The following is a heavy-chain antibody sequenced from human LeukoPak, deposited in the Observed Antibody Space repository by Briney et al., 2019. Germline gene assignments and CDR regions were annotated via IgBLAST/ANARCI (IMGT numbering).Heavy chain of an antibody. CDR2: IWYDGSKK. CDR1: GFTFSSYG. D-gene: IGHD2-8*02. CDR3: ARYNTGSVDY. Sequence: PGGSLRLSCAASGFTFSSYGMHWVRQAPGKGLEWVAVIWYDGSKKYYADSVKGRFTISRDNSKNTLYLEMDSLRAEDTAFYYCARYNTGSVDYWGQGTLVTVSS. J-gene: IGHJ4*02. V-gene: IGHV3-33*01.